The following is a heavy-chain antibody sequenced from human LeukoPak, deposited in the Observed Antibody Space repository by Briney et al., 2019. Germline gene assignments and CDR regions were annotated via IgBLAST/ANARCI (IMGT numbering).Heavy chain of an antibody. Sequence: PGGSLRLSCAASGFTFSSYGMHWVRQAPGKELEWVAVISYDGSNKYYADSVKGRFTISRDNSKNTLYLQMNSLRAEDTAVYYCAKDGPGGWVVVPAASFDYWGQGTLVTVSS. CDR3: AKDGPGGWVVVPAASFDY. CDR1: GFTFSSYG. CDR2: ISYDGSNK. J-gene: IGHJ4*02. D-gene: IGHD2-2*01. V-gene: IGHV3-30*18.